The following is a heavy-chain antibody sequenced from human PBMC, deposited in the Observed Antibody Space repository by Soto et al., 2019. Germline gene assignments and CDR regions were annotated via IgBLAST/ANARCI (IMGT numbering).Heavy chain of an antibody. V-gene: IGHV3-33*01. CDR1: GFTFSSYG. D-gene: IGHD6-13*01. CDR3: ASTSSSWYGGIDY. Sequence: QVQLVESGGGVVQPGRSLRLSCAASGFTFSSYGMHWVRQAPGKGLEWVAVIWYDGSNKDYADSVKGRFTISRDNSKNTLYLQRNSLRAEDTAVYYCASTSSSWYGGIDYWGQGTLVTVSS. CDR2: IWYDGSNK. J-gene: IGHJ4*02.